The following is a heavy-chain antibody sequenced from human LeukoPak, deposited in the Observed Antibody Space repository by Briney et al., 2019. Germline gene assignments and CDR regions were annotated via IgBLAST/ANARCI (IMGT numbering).Heavy chain of an antibody. V-gene: IGHV1-18*01. CDR1: GYTFTSYG. CDR3: ARAPRRYYDSSGYYPDY. Sequence: ASVKVSCKASGYTFTSYGISWVRLAPGQGLEWMGWISAYNGNTNYAQKVQGRVTMTTDTSTSTAYMYLRRLRSDDKAVYYCARAPRRYYDSSGYYPDYWGQGTLVTVSS. D-gene: IGHD3-22*01. J-gene: IGHJ4*02. CDR2: ISAYNGNT.